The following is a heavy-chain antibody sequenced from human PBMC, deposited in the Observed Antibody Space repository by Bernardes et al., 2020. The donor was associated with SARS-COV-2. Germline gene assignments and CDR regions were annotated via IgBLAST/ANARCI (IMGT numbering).Heavy chain of an antibody. J-gene: IGHJ6*02. D-gene: IGHD6-6*01. CDR2: IDPNSGDS. CDR1: GYSFTDYY. Sequence: ASVKVSCKASGYSFTDYYINWVRQAPGQGLEWMGWIDPNSGDSNLAQKFRGRVTMTRASPISTGYMALNSLTSDDTAVYYCARAPSSFYGMDVWGQGTTVTVSS. V-gene: IGHV1-2*02. CDR3: ARAPSSFYGMDV.